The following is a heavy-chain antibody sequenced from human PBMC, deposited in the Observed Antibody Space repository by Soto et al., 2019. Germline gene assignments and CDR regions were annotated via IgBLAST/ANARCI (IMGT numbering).Heavy chain of an antibody. Sequence: QGHLQESGLGLVKPSGTLSLTCTVSGGSISSSNGWSWVRQPPGNGLEWIGEVYPGGSTNYNPSLESRITISMDKSDNQVSLQLNSVTAADTAMYDCGNEGDSCGQGILVTVSS. D-gene: IGHD3-16*01. CDR1: GGSISSSNG. J-gene: IGHJ1*01. CDR3: GNEGDS. V-gene: IGHV4-4*02. CDR2: VYPGGST.